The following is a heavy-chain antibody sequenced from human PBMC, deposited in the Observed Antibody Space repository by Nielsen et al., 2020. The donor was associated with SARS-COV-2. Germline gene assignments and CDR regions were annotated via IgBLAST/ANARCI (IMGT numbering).Heavy chain of an antibody. CDR2: ISYDGSNK. V-gene: IGHV3-30*04. CDR3: AKDDVVRGDAYDI. Sequence: GGSLRLSCAASSFTFSRYAMHWVRQAPGKGLEWVAVISYDGSNKYYADSVKGRFTISRDNSRNTLYLQMNSLRVEDTAIYFCAKDDVVRGDAYDIWGQGTVVTVSS. CDR1: SFTFSRYA. D-gene: IGHD3-10*01. J-gene: IGHJ3*02.